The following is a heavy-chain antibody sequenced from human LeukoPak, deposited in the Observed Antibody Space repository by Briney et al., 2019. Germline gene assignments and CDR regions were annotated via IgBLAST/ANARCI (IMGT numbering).Heavy chain of an antibody. CDR1: GYTFTADY. J-gene: IGHJ4*02. D-gene: IGHD6-19*01. CDR2: SSVYSGST. CDR3: ARDGISGWYVY. V-gene: IGHV1-18*04. Sequence: ASVKVSCKASGYTFTADYMNWVRQAPGQGLEWMGWSSVYSGSTNYAQNLQGRVTMTTDPSTSTVYMELRSLRSDDTAMYYCARDGISGWYVYWGQGTLVTVSS.